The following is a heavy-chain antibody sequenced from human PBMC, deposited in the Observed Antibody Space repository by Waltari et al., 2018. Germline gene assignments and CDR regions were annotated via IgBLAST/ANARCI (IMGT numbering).Heavy chain of an antibody. J-gene: IGHJ4*02. D-gene: IGHD2-8*01. V-gene: IGHV4-39*01. CDR1: GHSISGSSYH. CDR3: AGRPGRYCTHGSCYFDY. Sequence: QLQLQESGPGLVKPSATVSLTGTVSGHSISGSSYHCGWIRQPPAPGKGLDWIGSTLYSGSAYYNPSLVSRVTIAVDTSKNQFSLNLPSGTAADTAVYYCAGRPGRYCTHGSCYFDYWGQGTLVTVSS. CDR2: TLYSGSA.